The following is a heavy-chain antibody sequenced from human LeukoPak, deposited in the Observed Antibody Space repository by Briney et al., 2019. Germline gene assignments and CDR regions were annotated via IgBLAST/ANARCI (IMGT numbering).Heavy chain of an antibody. J-gene: IGHJ3*02. CDR1: GYTFTSYG. CDR2: ISAYNDNT. Sequence: ASVKVSCKASGYTFTSYGISWVRQAPGQGLEWMGWISAYNDNTNHAQNLQGRVTMTTDTSTTTAYMELRSLRSDDTAVYYCARAAGWELLIAFDIWGQGTMVTVSS. CDR3: ARAAGWELLIAFDI. V-gene: IGHV1-18*01. D-gene: IGHD1-26*01.